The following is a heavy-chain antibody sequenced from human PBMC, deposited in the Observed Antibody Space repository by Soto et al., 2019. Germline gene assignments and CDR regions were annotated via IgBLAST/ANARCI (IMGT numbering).Heavy chain of an antibody. CDR2: ILPIFGTA. Sequence: GAPVKVSCKASGGNLRSYALRWVRKATGQGLEWMGGILPIFGTANYAQKFQGRVTITADESTSTAYMELSSLRSEDTAVYYCARARHGYCSGRSCYRFDYWGQGTLVTVSS. CDR1: GGNLRSYA. V-gene: IGHV1-69*13. D-gene: IGHD2-15*01. J-gene: IGHJ4*02. CDR3: ARARHGYCSGRSCYRFDY.